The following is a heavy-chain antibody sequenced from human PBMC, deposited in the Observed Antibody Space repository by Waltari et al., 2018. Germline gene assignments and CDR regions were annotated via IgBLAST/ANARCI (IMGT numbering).Heavy chain of an antibody. CDR3: ARALDYGDKEADY. CDR1: GFPFDDYG. CDR2: INWNGGST. Sequence: EVQLVESGGGVVRPGGSLSLSCPASGFPFDDYGMDGVRQAQGKGLEWVSGINWNGGSTGYADSVKGRFTISRDNAKNSLYLQMNSLRAEDTALYYCARALDYGDKEADYWGQGTLVTVSS. J-gene: IGHJ4*02. D-gene: IGHD4-17*01. V-gene: IGHV3-20*04.